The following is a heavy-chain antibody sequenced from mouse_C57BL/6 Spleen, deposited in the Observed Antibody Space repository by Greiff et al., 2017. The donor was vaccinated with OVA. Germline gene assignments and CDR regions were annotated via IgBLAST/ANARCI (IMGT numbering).Heavy chain of an antibody. CDR3: AREGGMLSHWYCDV. Sequence: EVKLMESGGGLVKPGGSLKLSCAASGFTFSSYAMSWVRQTPEKRLEWVATISDGGSYTYYPDNVKGRFTISRDNAKNNLYLQMSHLKSEDTAMYYGAREGGMLSHWYCDVWGTGTTLTVSS. CDR2: ISDGGSYT. J-gene: IGHJ1*03. V-gene: IGHV5-4*01. CDR1: GFTFSSYA.